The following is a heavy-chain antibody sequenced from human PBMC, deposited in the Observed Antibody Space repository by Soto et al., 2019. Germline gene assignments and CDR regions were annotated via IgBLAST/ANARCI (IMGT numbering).Heavy chain of an antibody. CDR1: GFVFRSYA. Sequence: QVQLVESGGGVVQPGRSLRLSCVVSGFVFRSYAMHWVRQAPGKGLEWVAVISYVGNNQYYADSVRGRFTISRDNSKNTLYLQMNRLRAEDTAVYYCASPARGSYSQPLDYWGKGTLVTVSS. J-gene: IGHJ4*02. CDR2: ISYVGNNQ. CDR3: ASPARGSYSQPLDY. V-gene: IGHV3-30-3*01. D-gene: IGHD3-16*01.